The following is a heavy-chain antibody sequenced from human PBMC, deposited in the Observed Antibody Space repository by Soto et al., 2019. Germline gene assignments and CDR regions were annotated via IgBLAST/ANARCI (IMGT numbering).Heavy chain of an antibody. CDR3: ARDLIRGVAARLFDY. J-gene: IGHJ4*02. CDR2: ISYDGSNK. V-gene: IGHV3-30-3*01. Sequence: GGSLRLSCAAYGFTFSSYAMHWVRQAPGKGLEWVAVISYDGSNKYYADSVKGRFTISRDNSKNTLYLQMNSLRAEDTAVYYCARDLIRGVAARLFDYWGQGTLVTVSS. CDR1: GFTFSSYA. D-gene: IGHD3-10*01.